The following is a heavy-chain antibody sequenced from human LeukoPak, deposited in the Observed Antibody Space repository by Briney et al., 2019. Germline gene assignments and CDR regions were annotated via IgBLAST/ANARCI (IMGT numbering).Heavy chain of an antibody. CDR3: ARERKWSSGWYFDY. CDR1: GGSISSSNW. Sequence: PSETLSLTCAVSGGSISSSNWWSWVRQPPGKGLEWIGEIYHSGSTNYNPSPKSRVTISVDKSKNQFSLKLSSVTAADTAVYYCARERKWSSGWYFDYWGQGTLVTVSS. J-gene: IGHJ4*02. CDR2: IYHSGST. V-gene: IGHV4-4*02. D-gene: IGHD6-19*01.